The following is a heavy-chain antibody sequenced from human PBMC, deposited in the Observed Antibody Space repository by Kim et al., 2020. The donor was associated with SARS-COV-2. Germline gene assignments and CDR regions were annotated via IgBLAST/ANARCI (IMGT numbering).Heavy chain of an antibody. J-gene: IGHJ4*02. V-gene: IGHV3-53*01. Sequence: GHTYYADSVKGRFTISRDNSKNTLYLQMNSLRAEDTAVYYCARGYSGYDIWGQGTLVTVSS. D-gene: IGHD5-12*01. CDR3: ARGYSGYDI. CDR2: GHT.